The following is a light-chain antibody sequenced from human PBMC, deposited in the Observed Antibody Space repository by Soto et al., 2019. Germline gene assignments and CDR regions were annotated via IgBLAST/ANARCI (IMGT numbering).Light chain of an antibody. CDR1: SSNIGSNT. CDR3: AAWDDSLNGKV. V-gene: IGLV1-44*01. CDR2: SNN. J-gene: IGLJ3*02. Sequence: QSVLTQPPSASGTPGQRVTISCSGSSSNIGSNTVNWYQQLPGTAPQLLIYSNNQRPSGVPDRVSGSKSGTSASLAISGLQSEDEADYYCAAWDDSLNGKVFGGGTKLTVL.